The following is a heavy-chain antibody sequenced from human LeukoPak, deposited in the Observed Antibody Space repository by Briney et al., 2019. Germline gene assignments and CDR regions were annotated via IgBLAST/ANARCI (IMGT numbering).Heavy chain of an antibody. V-gene: IGHV4-59*12. D-gene: IGHD2-21*01. CDR2: VSDSGIS. CDR1: GGSISDYY. Sequence: PSETLSLTCTFSGGSISDYYWTWIRQPPGKGLEWIGYVSDSGISNCDVSLKSRVTISIDKSKNQFSLRLSFVTAADTAVYYCARRVGISKKYYFDYWGQGTLVTVSS. CDR3: ARRVGISKKYYFDY. J-gene: IGHJ4*02.